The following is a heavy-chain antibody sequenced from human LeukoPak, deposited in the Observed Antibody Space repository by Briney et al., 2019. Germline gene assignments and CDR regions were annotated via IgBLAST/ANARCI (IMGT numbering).Heavy chain of an antibody. CDR1: GDSVSSKNGA. CDR3: ARDFGTTGWHTFDY. Sequence: SQTLSLTCVVSGDSVSSKNGAWDWIRQSPSRGLEWLGRTYYRSKWYNDYAESMEGRMTISQDTSKNQYSLHLNSVTPDDTAVYYCARDFGTTGWHTFDYWGQGTLVTVSS. J-gene: IGHJ4*02. D-gene: IGHD6-19*01. CDR2: TYYRSKWYN. V-gene: IGHV6-1*01.